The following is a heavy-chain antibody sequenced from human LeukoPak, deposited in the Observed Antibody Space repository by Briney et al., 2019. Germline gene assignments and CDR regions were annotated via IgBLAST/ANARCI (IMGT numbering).Heavy chain of an antibody. CDR3: ARGLQVDWYFDL. Sequence: GGSLRLSCAASGFTFSSYWMHWVRQAPGKGLVWVSRINSDGSSTSYADSVKGRFTISRDNAKNTLYLQMNSLRAEDTAMYYCARGLQVDWYFDLWGRGTLVTVSS. D-gene: IGHD4-11*01. CDR2: INSDGSST. CDR1: GFTFSSYW. J-gene: IGHJ2*01. V-gene: IGHV3-74*01.